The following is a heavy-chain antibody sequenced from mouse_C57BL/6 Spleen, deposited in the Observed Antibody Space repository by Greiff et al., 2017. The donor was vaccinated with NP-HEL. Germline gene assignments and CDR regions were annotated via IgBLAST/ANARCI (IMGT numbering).Heavy chain of an antibody. CDR1: GYTFTEYT. CDR3: ARDEERQSRAHDYAMDY. V-gene: IGHV1-62-2*01. Sequence: QVQLQHSGAELVKPGASVKLSCKASGYTFTEYTIHWVKQRSGQGLEWIGWFYPGSGSIKYNEKFKDKATLTADKSSSTVYMELSRLTSEDSAVYFCARDEERQSRAHDYAMDYWGQGTSVTVSS. CDR2: FYPGSGSI. D-gene: IGHD2-12*01. J-gene: IGHJ4*01.